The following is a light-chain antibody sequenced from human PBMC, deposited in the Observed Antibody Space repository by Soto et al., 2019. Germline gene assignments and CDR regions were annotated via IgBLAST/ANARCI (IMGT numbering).Light chain of an antibody. CDR2: DAS. V-gene: IGKV1-5*01. CDR3: QHRWT. J-gene: IGKJ1*01. Sequence: DSQMPQSPSTLSASVGDRVTITCLASQSISSWLAWYQQKPGKAPKLLIYDASSLESGVTSRFSGSGSGTEFTLTIISLQPDDFATYYCQHRWTFGQGTKVEI. CDR1: QSISSW.